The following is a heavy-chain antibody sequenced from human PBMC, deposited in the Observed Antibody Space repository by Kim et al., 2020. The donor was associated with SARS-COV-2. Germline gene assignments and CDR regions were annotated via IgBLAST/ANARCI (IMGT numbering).Heavy chain of an antibody. CDR1: GVSISGYY. V-gene: IGHV4-4*07. CDR3: ARDAARLDRAFDY. Sequence: SETLSLTCAVSGVSISGYYWSWIRQPAGKGLEWIGRIYRSGSTNYNPSLRSRIIMSVDTSTNQFSLNLTNITAADTAIYYCARDAARLDRAFDYWGQGTLVTVSS. CDR2: IYRSGST. J-gene: IGHJ4*02. D-gene: IGHD1-1*01.